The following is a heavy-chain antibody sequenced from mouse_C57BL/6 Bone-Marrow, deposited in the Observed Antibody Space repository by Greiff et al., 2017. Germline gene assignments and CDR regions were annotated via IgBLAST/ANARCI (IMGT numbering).Heavy chain of an antibody. Sequence: DVKLVESGGDLVKPGGSLKLSCAASGFTFSSYGMSWVRQTPDKRLEWVATISSGGSYTYYPDSVKGRFTISSDNAKNTLYLQMSSLKSEDTAMYYCARHDGYYVGFAYWGQGTLVTVSA. J-gene: IGHJ3*01. CDR1: GFTFSSYG. CDR2: ISSGGSYT. D-gene: IGHD2-3*01. V-gene: IGHV5-6*02. CDR3: ARHDGYYVGFAY.